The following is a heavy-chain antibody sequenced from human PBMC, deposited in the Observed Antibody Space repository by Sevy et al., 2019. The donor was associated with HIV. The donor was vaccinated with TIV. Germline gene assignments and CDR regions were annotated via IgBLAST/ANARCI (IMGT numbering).Heavy chain of an antibody. CDR1: GYTLTQLS. V-gene: IGHV1-24*01. D-gene: IGHD3-22*01. CDR2: FDPEDGKT. Sequence: ASVKVSCKVSGYTLTQLSMHWVRQAPGKGLEWMGTFDPEDGKTIYAQKFQGRVTMTEDTSTDTAYMELSSLRSEDTAVYYCATTKDYYDSSGYPFDYWGQGTLVTVSS. J-gene: IGHJ4*02. CDR3: ATTKDYYDSSGYPFDY.